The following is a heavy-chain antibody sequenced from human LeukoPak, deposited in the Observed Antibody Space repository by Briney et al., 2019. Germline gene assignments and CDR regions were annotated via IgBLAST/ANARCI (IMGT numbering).Heavy chain of an antibody. D-gene: IGHD6-13*01. CDR1: NGSISGYY. CDR3: AKLDSSWYHFDY. Sequence: SETMSLTCTVSNGSISGYYWSWIRQHPGKGLEWIGYIYYSGSTDYNPSLKSRVTLSVDTSKNQFSLKLTSVTAADTAVYYCAKLDSSWYHFDYWGQGALVTVSS. J-gene: IGHJ4*02. CDR2: IYYSGST. V-gene: IGHV4-59*01.